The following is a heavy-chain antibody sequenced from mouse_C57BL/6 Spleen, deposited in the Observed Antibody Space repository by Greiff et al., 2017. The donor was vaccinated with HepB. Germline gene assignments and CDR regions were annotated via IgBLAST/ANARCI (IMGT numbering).Heavy chain of an antibody. V-gene: IGHV1-53*01. CDR2: INPSNGGT. CDR1: GYTFTSYW. J-gene: IGHJ2*01. D-gene: IGHD2-2*01. Sequence: QVQLQQPGTELVKPGASVKLSCKASGYTFTSYWMHWVKQRPGQGLEWIGNINPSNGGTNYNEKFKSKATLTVDKSSCTAYMQLSILTSEDSAVYYCARSIYGYYYFDYWGQGTTLTVSS. CDR3: ARSIYGYYYFDY.